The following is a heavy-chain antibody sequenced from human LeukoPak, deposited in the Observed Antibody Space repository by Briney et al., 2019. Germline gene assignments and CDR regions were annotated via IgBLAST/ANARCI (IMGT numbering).Heavy chain of an antibody. V-gene: IGHV1-2*06. CDR1: GDTFTDYY. Sequence: ASVKVSCKASGDTFTDYYMHWVRQAPGQGLEWMGRINPDSGDADYAHKFQGRVIVTRDTSISTVYIELRRLRSDDTAVYYCTRGHYFDYWGQGTLVTVSS. CDR2: INPDSGDA. J-gene: IGHJ4*02. CDR3: TRGHYFDY.